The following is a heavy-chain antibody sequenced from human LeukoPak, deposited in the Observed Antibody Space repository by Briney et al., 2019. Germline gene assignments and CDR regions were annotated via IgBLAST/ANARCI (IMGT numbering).Heavy chain of an antibody. V-gene: IGHV1-69*13. CDR3: ACDPNYDFWSGLTT. CDR2: IVPISGTA. D-gene: IGHD3-3*01. J-gene: IGHJ4*02. CDR1: GGTFRSYA. Sequence: GASVKVSCTASGGTFRSYAIIWVRQAPGQGLEWMGGIVPISGTANYAQKFQGRVTITADESTSTAYMELSSLRSEDTAVYYCACDPNYDFWSGLTTWGQGTLVTVSS.